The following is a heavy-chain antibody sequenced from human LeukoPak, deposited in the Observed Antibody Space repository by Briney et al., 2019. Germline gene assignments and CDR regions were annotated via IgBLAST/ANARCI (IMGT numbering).Heavy chain of an antibody. D-gene: IGHD3-10*01. Sequence: ASVKLSCKASGYTFTGYYMHWVRQAPGQGLEWMGWINPNSGGTNYAQKFQGRVTMTRDTSISTAYMELSRLRSDDTAVYYCARARFRMVRGVGWFDPWGQGTLVTVSS. CDR2: INPNSGGT. V-gene: IGHV1-2*02. CDR1: GYTFTGYY. J-gene: IGHJ5*02. CDR3: ARARFRMVRGVGWFDP.